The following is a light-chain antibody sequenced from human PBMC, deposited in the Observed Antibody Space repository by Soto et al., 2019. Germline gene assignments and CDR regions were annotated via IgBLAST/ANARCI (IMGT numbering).Light chain of an antibody. Sequence: EIVMTQSPATLSVSPGERATLSCRASQSVSSNLAWYQQKPGQAPRLLIYDASHRATGIPARFSGSGSGTEFTLTIRSLQSEDFAVYYCQQYSDWPPVYTFGQGTKLEIK. CDR1: QSVSSN. J-gene: IGKJ2*01. CDR3: QQYSDWPPVYT. CDR2: DAS. V-gene: IGKV3D-15*01.